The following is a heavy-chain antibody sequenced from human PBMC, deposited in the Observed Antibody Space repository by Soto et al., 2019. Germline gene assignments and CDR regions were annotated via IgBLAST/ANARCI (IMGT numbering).Heavy chain of an antibody. V-gene: IGHV1-69*01. CDR2: IIPIFGTA. CDR3: ARDFPSSSSDP. CDR1: GGTFSSYA. J-gene: IGHJ5*02. Sequence: QVQLVQSGAEVQKPGSSVKVSCNASGGTFSSYAITWVRQAPGQGLEWMGGIIPIFGTANYAQKFQGRVTITADESLTTAYMELSSLRSEDTPVYYCARDFPSSSSDPWGQGTLVTVSS.